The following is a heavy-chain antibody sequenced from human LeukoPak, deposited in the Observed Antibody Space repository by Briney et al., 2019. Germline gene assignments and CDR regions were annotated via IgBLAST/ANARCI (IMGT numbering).Heavy chain of an antibody. V-gene: IGHV1-2*02. CDR2: INPNSGGT. CDR3: ARAQGGLIVATMLHYGDLNLDAFDI. J-gene: IGHJ3*02. Sequence: GASVKVSCKASGYTFTGYYMHWVRQAPGQGLEWMGWINPNSGGTNYAQKFQGRVTMTRDTSISTAYMELSRLRSDDTAVYYCARAQGGLIVATMLHYGDLNLDAFDIWGQGTMVTVSS. D-gene: IGHD5-12*01. CDR1: GYTFTGYY.